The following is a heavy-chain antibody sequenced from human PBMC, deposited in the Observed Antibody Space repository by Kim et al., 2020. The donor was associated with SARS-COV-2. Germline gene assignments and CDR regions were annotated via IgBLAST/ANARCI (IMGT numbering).Heavy chain of an antibody. V-gene: IGHV3-74*01. J-gene: IGHJ2*01. D-gene: IGHD1-26*01. CDR2: TNSEGSST. CDR3: ARDPLIVGATTHFDL. CDR1: GFSLSGYY. Sequence: GGSLRLPCAASGFSLSGYYMHWVRQVPGKGLVWLSRTNSEGSSTSYADSVKGRFTVSRDTASDTLYLQMNSLRAEDTAVYYCARDPLIVGATTHFDLWGR.